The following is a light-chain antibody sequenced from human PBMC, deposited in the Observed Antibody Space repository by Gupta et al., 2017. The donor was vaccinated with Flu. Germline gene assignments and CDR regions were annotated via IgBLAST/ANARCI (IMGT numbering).Light chain of an antibody. CDR2: DTS. CDR1: QDINNY. V-gene: IGKV3-11*01. Sequence: EIVLTQSPATLSLSPGERATLSCRASQDINNYLAWYQQRPGQAPSLLIYDTSNRATGIPARFGGSGSGTDFTLTISSLEPEDFAVYFCQQRFNWPRTVGGGTKVEI. J-gene: IGKJ4*01. CDR3: QQRFNWPRT.